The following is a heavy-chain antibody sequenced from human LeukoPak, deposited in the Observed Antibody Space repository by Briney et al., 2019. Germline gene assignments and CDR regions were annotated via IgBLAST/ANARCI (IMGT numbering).Heavy chain of an antibody. V-gene: IGHV1-2*02. J-gene: IGHJ3*02. CDR1: GYTFTDYY. Sequence: ASVKVSCKASGYTFTDYYIHWVRQAPGQGLEWLGWISPNSGATNYAQNFQGRVTMTRDTSISTAYMDLSRLTSDDTAVYYCARAYSSRDSFDMWGQGTMVTVSS. CDR3: ARAYSSRDSFDM. CDR2: ISPNSGAT. D-gene: IGHD6-13*01.